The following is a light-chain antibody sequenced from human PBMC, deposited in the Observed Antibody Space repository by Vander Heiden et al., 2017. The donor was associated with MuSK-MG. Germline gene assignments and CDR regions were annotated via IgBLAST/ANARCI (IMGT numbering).Light chain of an antibody. CDR2: KAS. CDR3: QQDDDYPYS. Sequence: DIQMTQSPSTLSASAGDRVTITCRASQSISDWLAWYQQRPGKVPKLLIYKASTLETGVPSRFSGSGSGTEFTLTISSLQPDDFATYYCQQDDDYPYSFGQGTKLEIK. J-gene: IGKJ2*01. CDR1: QSISDW. V-gene: IGKV1-5*03.